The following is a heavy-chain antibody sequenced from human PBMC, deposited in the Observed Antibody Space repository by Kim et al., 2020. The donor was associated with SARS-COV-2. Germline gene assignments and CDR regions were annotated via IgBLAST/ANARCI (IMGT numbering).Heavy chain of an antibody. CDR1: GGSISSYY. CDR3: ARREAGSNYFDY. D-gene: IGHD1-26*01. Sequence: SETLSLTCSVSGGSISSYYWSWIRQPAGKGLEWIRRVYANERTDYNPSLKSRVTMSMDTSKNQVSLKLSAVTAADTAVYYCARREAGSNYFDYWGQGTLVTVSS. J-gene: IGHJ4*02. CDR2: VYANERT. V-gene: IGHV4-4*07.